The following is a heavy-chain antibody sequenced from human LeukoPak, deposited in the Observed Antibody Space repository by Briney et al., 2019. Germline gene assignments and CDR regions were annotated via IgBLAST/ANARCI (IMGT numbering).Heavy chain of an antibody. V-gene: IGHV3-48*03. CDR1: GFTFSSYE. D-gene: IGHD3-22*01. CDR3: ARDYYYDSSGIFDY. CDR2: ISSSGSTI. Sequence: GGSLRLSCAASGFTFSSYEMNWVRQAPGKGLEWVSYISSSGSTIYYADSVKGRFTISRDNAKNSLYLQMNSLRAEDTAVYYCARDYYYDSSGIFDYWGQGTLVTVSS. J-gene: IGHJ4*02.